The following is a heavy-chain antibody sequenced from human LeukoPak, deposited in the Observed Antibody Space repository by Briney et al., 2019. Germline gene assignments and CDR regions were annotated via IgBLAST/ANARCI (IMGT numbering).Heavy chain of an antibody. CDR3: AREFRLRFDP. Sequence: SQTLSLTCTVSGGSITGDGNYWSWIRRPAGEGLEWIGRIYSSGSTNYNPSLKSRVTISVDTSKIQFSLNLSSVAAAAVAVYYCAREFRLRFDPWGQGTLVTVSS. CDR1: GGSITGDGNY. J-gene: IGHJ5*02. CDR2: IYSSGST. V-gene: IGHV4-61*02. D-gene: IGHD3-3*01.